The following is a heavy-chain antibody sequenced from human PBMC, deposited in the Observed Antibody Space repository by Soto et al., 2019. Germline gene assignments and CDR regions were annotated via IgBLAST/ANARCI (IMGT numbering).Heavy chain of an antibody. D-gene: IGHD3-3*01. J-gene: IGHJ6*04. Sequence: ASVKVSCKASGYTFTSYGISWVRQAPGQGLGWMGWISAYNGNTNYAQKLQGRGTMTTDTSTSTAYMELRSLRSDDMAVYYCARWLFLEWLLGPNVDVWGKGTTVTVSS. CDR3: ARWLFLEWLLGPNVDV. V-gene: IGHV1-18*03. CDR2: ISAYNGNT. CDR1: GYTFTSYG.